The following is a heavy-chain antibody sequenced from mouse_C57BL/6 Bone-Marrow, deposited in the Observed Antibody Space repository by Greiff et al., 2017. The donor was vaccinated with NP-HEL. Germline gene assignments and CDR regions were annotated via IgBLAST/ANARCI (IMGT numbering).Heavy chain of an antibody. CDR1: GYTFTSYW. CDR3: TRDGSSCWYFDV. J-gene: IGHJ1*03. CDR2: IYPGNSDT. Sequence: VQLQQSGTVLARPGASVKMSCKTSGYTFTSYWMHWVKQRPGQGLEWIGAIYPGNSDTSYNQKFKGKAKLTADTSASTAYLVLSRLTNEDSAVYYCTRDGSSCWYFDVWGTGTTVTVSS. V-gene: IGHV1-5*01. D-gene: IGHD1-1*01.